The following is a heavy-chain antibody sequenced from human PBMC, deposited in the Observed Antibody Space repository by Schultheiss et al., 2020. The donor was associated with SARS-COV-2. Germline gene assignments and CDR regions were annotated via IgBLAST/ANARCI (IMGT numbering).Heavy chain of an antibody. CDR2: MSFDGSYK. J-gene: IGHJ4*02. CDR3: AKRIHHCPCASCPEW. CDR1: GFTFSSYA. D-gene: IGHD2-15*01. Sequence: GGSLRLSCAASGFTFSSYAMHWVRQAPGKGLEWVAVMSFDGSYKYYADSVKGRFTISRDNSKNTLYLQMNSLRAEDTAVYYCAKRIHHCPCASCPEWWGRGTLVTVSS. V-gene: IGHV3-30-3*02.